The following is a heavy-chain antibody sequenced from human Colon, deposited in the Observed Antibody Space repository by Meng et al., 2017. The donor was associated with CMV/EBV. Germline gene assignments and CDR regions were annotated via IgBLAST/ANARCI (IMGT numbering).Heavy chain of an antibody. CDR3: ARLGSVGTRGGFDD. Sequence: GESLIIPCASFGFNLDNNAMGWVRPAPGKGLEGVSFIRCRGGRKYYADSVRGRFTISKDDAKNTLYLQLVGLRVDDTAVYYCARLGSVGTRGGFDDWGRGALVTVSS. CDR2: IRCRGGRK. CDR1: GFNLDNNA. J-gene: IGHJ4*02. D-gene: IGHD3-10*01. V-gene: IGHV3-23*01.